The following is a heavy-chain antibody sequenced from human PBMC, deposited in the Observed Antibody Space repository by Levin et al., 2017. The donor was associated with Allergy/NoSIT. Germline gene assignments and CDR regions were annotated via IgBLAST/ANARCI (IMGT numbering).Heavy chain of an antibody. J-gene: IGHJ6*02. CDR3: VRDRGWYGMDV. CDR1: GFTFSNYW. D-gene: IGHD3-10*01. CDR2: IKKDGSEK. Sequence: GGSLRLSCAASGFTFSNYWMTWVRQAPGKGLECVANIKKDGSEKYYVESVKGRFTISRDNAKNSLYLQMNSLRAEDTAVYYCVRDRGWYGMDVWGQGTTVTVSS. V-gene: IGHV3-7*01.